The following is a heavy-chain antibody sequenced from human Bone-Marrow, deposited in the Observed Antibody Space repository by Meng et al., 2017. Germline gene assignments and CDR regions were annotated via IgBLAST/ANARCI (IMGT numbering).Heavy chain of an antibody. J-gene: IGHJ4*02. V-gene: IGHV1-69*13. D-gene: IGHD3-10*01. Sequence: SVKVSCKASGGTFSSYAISWVRQAPGQGLEWMGGIIPIFGTANYAQKFQGRVTITADESTSTAYMELSSLKSDDMAVYYCATDLGRGSVQFDYWGQGTRVTVSS. CDR2: IIPIFGTA. CDR1: GGTFSSYA. CDR3: ATDLGRGSVQFDY.